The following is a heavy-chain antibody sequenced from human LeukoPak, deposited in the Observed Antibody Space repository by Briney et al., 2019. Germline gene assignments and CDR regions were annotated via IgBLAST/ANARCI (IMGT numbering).Heavy chain of an antibody. V-gene: IGHV3-23*01. D-gene: IGHD4-17*01. J-gene: IGHJ6*03. CDR3: AKNYGDYWAYYYYYMDV. CDR1: GFTFSSYA. CDR2: ISGSGGTT. Sequence: GGSLRLSCAASGFTFSSYAMSWVRQAPGKGLEWVSAISGSGGTTYYADSVKGRFTISRDNSKTTLYLQMNSLRAEDTAIYYCAKNYGDYWAYYYYYMDVWGRGTTVTVSS.